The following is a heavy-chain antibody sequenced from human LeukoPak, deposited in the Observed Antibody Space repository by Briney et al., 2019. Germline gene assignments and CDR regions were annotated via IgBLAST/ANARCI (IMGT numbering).Heavy chain of an antibody. CDR2: ISSSGSTI. Sequence: GGSLRLSCAASGFTFSSYSMNWVRQAPGKGLEWVSYISSSGSTIYYADSVKGRFTISRDNAKNSLYLQMNSLRAEDTAVYYCATSSYGMDVWGQGTTVTVSS. J-gene: IGHJ6*02. V-gene: IGHV3-48*04. CDR1: GFTFSSYS. CDR3: ATSSYGMDV.